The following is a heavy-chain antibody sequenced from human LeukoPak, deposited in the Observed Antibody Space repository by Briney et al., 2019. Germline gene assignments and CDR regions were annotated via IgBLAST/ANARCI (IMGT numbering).Heavy chain of an antibody. CDR2: ISVYNGKT. V-gene: IGHV1-18*01. Sequence: ASVKISCKTAAYTFTRYDISRVRHAPGQGLEWMGWISVYNGKTNSTHRIHGRVTMTTDTYTTTASTELKSLRSDATPAYYCARVADVVRGEGRAFDIWGQGTMVTVFS. CDR1: AYTFTRYD. D-gene: IGHD3-10*01. J-gene: IGHJ3*02. CDR3: ARVADVVRGEGRAFDI.